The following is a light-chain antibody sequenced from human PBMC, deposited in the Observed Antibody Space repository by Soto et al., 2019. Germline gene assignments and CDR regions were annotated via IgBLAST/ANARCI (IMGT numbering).Light chain of an antibody. J-gene: IGKJ1*01. CDR1: QSVSSY. Sequence: EIVLTQSPAILSMSPGERATLSCRASQSVSSYFAWYQQKPGQAPRLLIYDGSNRATGVPDRFSGSGSGTDFTHTISSLEPEDFSVYYCQQRSYWPLTFGQGTKVEIK. V-gene: IGKV3-11*01. CDR3: QQRSYWPLT. CDR2: DGS.